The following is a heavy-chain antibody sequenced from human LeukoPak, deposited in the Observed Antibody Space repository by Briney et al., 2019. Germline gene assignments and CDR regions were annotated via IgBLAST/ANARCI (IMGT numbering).Heavy chain of an antibody. D-gene: IGHD3-22*01. CDR2: ISGSGGST. V-gene: IGHV3-23*01. CDR1: GFTFSSYA. Sequence: GGSLRLSCAASGFTFSSYAMSWVRQAPGKGLEWASAISGSGGSTYYADSVKGRFTISRDNSKNTLYLQMNSLRAEDTAVYYWARDSGYDGFDIWGQGTMVTVSS. CDR3: ARDSGYDGFDI. J-gene: IGHJ3*02.